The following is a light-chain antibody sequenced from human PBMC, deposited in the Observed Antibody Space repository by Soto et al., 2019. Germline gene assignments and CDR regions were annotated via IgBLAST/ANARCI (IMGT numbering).Light chain of an antibody. CDR3: SSYTDSSNYV. J-gene: IGLJ1*01. V-gene: IGLV2-14*01. Sequence: QSVLTQPPSVSAAPGQTVTISCSGRGSNIGSNSVSWYQQQPGKAPKLMIYQVTNRPSGVSNRFSGSRSGNTASLTISGLQAEDEADYYCSSYTDSSNYVFGTGTKLTVL. CDR2: QVT. CDR1: GSNIGSNS.